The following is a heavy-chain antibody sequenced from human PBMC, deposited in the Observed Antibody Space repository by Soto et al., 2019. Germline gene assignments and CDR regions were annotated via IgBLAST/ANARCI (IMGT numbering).Heavy chain of an antibody. V-gene: IGHV3-30*18. CDR1: GFTFSNYG. Sequence: GGSLRLSCAASGFTFSNYGMHWVRQAPGKGLEWVGLISYDGTNEYYADSVKGRFTISRDNSKNTVFLQMTSLRADDTAVYYCAKGIPLGSQWGQGTLVTVSS. CDR2: ISYDGTNE. D-gene: IGHD2-15*01. J-gene: IGHJ4*02. CDR3: AKGIPLGSQ.